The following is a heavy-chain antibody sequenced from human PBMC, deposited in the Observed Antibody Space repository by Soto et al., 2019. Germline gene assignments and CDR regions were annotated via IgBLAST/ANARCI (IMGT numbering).Heavy chain of an antibody. J-gene: IGHJ4*02. CDR3: AKEKSRYDRSGYYRPDY. D-gene: IGHD3-22*01. CDR1: GDTFSSYA. Sequence: QVQLVQSGAEVKKPGSSVKVSCKSSGDTFSSYAISWVRQAPGQGLEWMGGIIPMLGTPSYAQKFQDRVTITADKFTSTAYMELSGLRSEDTAVYYCAKEKSRYDRSGYYRPDYWGQGILVTVSS. V-gene: IGHV1-69*06. CDR2: IIPMLGTP.